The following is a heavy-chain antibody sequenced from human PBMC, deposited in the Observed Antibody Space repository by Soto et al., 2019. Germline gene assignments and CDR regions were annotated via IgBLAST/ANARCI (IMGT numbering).Heavy chain of an antibody. D-gene: IGHD3-22*01. Sequence: LSLTCAVSGGSISSGGYSWSWILQPPGKGLEWIGYIYHSGSTYYNPSLKSRVTISVDRSKNQFSLKLSSVTAADTAVYYCARASNYYDSSGYQYYFDYWGQGTLVTVSS. CDR3: ARASNYYDSSGYQYYFDY. CDR2: IYHSGST. J-gene: IGHJ4*02. V-gene: IGHV4-30-2*01. CDR1: GGSISSGGYS.